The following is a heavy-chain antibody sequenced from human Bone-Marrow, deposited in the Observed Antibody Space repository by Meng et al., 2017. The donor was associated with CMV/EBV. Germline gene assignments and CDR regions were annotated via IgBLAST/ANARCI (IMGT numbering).Heavy chain of an antibody. Sequence: GGSLRLSCAASGFTFSSYAMSWVRQAPGKGLEWVSVIYSGGSSTYYADSVKGRFTISRDNSKNTLYLQMNSLRAEDTAVYYCAKDGVDYSYYYYYGMDVWGQGTTVTVSS. CDR3: AKDGVDYSYYYYYGMDV. CDR2: IYSGGSST. J-gene: IGHJ6*02. CDR1: GFTFSSYA. V-gene: IGHV3-23*03. D-gene: IGHD2-15*01.